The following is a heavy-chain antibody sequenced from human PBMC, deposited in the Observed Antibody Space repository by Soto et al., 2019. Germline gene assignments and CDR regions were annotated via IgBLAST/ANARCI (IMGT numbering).Heavy chain of an antibody. CDR3: AISSVASAGFDY. CDR2: IYPGDSDT. V-gene: IGHV5-51*01. CDR1: GYRFTSYL. J-gene: IGHJ4*02. D-gene: IGHD6-13*01. Sequence: LGESLKISCKGSGYRFTSYLIGWVRQMPGKGLEWMGIIYPGDSDTRYSPSLQGQVTISADNSISTAYLQWRSLKASDTAMYFCAISSVASAGFDYWGQGKMVTVSS.